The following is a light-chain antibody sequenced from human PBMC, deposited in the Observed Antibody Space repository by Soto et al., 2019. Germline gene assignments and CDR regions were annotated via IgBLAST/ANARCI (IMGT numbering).Light chain of an antibody. CDR2: GAS. J-gene: IGKJ2*01. V-gene: IGKV3-20*01. CDR3: QQYGRSPFT. Sequence: EIVLTQSPGTLSLSPGERATLSCRASQSVSSSYLAWYQQKPGQAPRLLMYGASSRATGIPGRFSGSGSGTDFVLTISRLEPEDFAVYYCQQYGRSPFTFGQGTRLQIK. CDR1: QSVSSSY.